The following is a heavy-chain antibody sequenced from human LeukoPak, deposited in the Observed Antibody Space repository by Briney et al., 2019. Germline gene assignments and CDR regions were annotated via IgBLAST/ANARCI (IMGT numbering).Heavy chain of an antibody. CDR2: ISWNSGSI. Sequence: HSGGSLRLSCAASGFTFDDYAMHWVRHAPGKGLEWVSGISWNSGSIGYADSVKGRFTISRDNAKNSLYLQMNSLRAEDTALYYCAKDHSAGQPLLSVAFDIWGQGTMVTVSS. D-gene: IGHD6-19*01. V-gene: IGHV3-9*01. CDR3: AKDHSAGQPLLSVAFDI. CDR1: GFTFDDYA. J-gene: IGHJ3*02.